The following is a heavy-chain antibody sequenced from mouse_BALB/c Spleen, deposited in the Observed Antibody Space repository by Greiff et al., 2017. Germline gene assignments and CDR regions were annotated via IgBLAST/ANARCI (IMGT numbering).Heavy chain of an antibody. CDR2: INPSNGRT. D-gene: IGHD1-1*01. J-gene: IGHJ4*01. Sequence: QVQLQQPGAELVKPGASVKLSCQASGYTFTSYWMHWVTQRPGQGLEWIGEINPSNGRTNYNEKFKSKATLTVDKSSSTAYMQLSSLTSEDSAVYYLARSLYGSSYVMDYWGQGTSVTVSS. CDR1: GYTFTSYW. V-gene: IGHV1S81*02. CDR3: ARSLYGSSYVMDY.